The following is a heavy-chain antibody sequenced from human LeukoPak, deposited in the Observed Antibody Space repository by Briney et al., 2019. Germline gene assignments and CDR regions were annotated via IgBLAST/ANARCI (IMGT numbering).Heavy chain of an antibody. V-gene: IGHV4-39*01. CDR3: ARRKVAAEIDY. Sequence: SETLSLTCTVSGGSITDNSYSWGWIRQPPGKGLEWIGSIYYRGNTYYSPSLKSRVTLFVDTSKNQFSLKLSSVTAADTAIYYCARRKVAAEIDYWGQGTLVTVSS. J-gene: IGHJ4*02. D-gene: IGHD6-13*01. CDR2: IYYRGNT. CDR1: GGSITDNSYS.